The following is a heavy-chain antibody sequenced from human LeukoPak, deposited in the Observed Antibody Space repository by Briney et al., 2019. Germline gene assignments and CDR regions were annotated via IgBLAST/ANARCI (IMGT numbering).Heavy chain of an antibody. CDR3: ARDTIGGRYDY. J-gene: IGHJ4*02. Sequence: SETLSLTCTFSGGTISRYYSRGIRQPPGKGLECLRYIYYRGSTNYSPSLKSRVTISVQRSKTQFSLKLSCVTAADTAVHYFARDTIGGRYDYWGQGTLGTVSS. D-gene: IGHD1-26*01. CDR2: IYYRGST. CDR1: GGTISRYY. V-gene: IGHV4-59*13.